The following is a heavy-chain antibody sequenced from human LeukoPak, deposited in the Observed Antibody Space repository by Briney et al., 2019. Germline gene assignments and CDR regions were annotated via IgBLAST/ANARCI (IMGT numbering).Heavy chain of an antibody. CDR2: INAGNGNT. CDR1: GYTFTSYA. J-gene: IGHJ4*02. CDR3: ARDQSGSFSY. D-gene: IGHD1-26*01. V-gene: IGHV1-3*01. Sequence: ASVKVSCKASGYTFTSYAMHWVRQAPGQRLEWMGWINAGNGNTKYSQKFQGRVTMTRDTSTSTVYMELSSLRSEDTAVYYCARDQSGSFSYWGQGTLVTVSS.